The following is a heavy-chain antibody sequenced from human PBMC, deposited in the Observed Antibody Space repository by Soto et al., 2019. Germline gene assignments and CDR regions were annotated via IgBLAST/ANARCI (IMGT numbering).Heavy chain of an antibody. CDR2: ISAYNGNT. Sequence: ASVKVSCKASGYTFTSYGISWVRQAPGQGLEWMGWISAYNGNTNYAQKLQGRVTMTTDTSTSTAYMELRSLRSDDTAVYYCARRLPRLQRHYYYYGMDVWGQRTTVTVSS. J-gene: IGHJ6*02. CDR1: GYTFTSYG. D-gene: IGHD4-4*01. V-gene: IGHV1-18*01. CDR3: ARRLPRLQRHYYYYGMDV.